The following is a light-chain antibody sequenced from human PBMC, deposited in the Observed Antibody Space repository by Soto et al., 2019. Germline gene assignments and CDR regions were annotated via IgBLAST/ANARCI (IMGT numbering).Light chain of an antibody. CDR2: NNN. Sequence: QSALTQPPPVSGAQGQRVTIFCTGSSSNIGAGYDVHWYQQLPGTAPKLLIYNNNNRPSGVPDRFSGSKSGTSASLAITGLQAEDEADYYCQSYDSSLSGYVFGTGTKVTVL. CDR1: SSNIGAGYD. V-gene: IGLV1-40*01. J-gene: IGLJ1*01. CDR3: QSYDSSLSGYV.